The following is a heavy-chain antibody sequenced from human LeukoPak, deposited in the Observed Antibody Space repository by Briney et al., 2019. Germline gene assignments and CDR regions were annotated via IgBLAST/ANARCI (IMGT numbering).Heavy chain of an antibody. CDR3: ARGASDYGDYINSWERTFDP. CDR2: IYHSGST. Sequence: SETLSLTCAVSGGSIRSSNWWSWVRQPPGKGLEWIGEIYHSGSTNYNPSLKSRVTISVDTSKTHFSLRVNSVTAADTAFYFCARGASDYGDYINSWERTFDPWGQGTLVTVSS. J-gene: IGHJ5*02. V-gene: IGHV4-4*02. CDR1: GGSIRSSNW. D-gene: IGHD4-17*01.